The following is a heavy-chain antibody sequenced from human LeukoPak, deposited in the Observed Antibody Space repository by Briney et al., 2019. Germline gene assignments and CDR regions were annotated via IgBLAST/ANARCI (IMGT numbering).Heavy chain of an antibody. CDR1: GFTFSNYP. J-gene: IGHJ4*02. CDR3: VREDYYDGSGFPYYYDY. D-gene: IGHD3-22*01. V-gene: IGHV3-21*01. Sequence: GGSLRLSCAASGFTFSNYPMHWVRQAPGKGLEWVSSISSSSGYIHYADSVKGRFTISRGHAKNSLYLQMNSLRAEDTAVYYCVREDYYDGSGFPYYYDYWGQGTLVTVSS. CDR2: ISSSSGYI.